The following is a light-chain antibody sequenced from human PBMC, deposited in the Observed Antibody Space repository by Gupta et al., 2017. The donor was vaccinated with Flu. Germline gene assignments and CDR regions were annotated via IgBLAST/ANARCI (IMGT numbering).Light chain of an antibody. CDR3: SSSGGKRNFWV. V-gene: IGLV2-8*01. CDR2: EVT. Sequence: GSPGQSVTISCTGTSSDVGGYNYVSWYQQHPGKAPKLMIFEVTRRPSGVSDRFSGSKSGNTASLPVAGPQADHEAGYYCSSSGGKRNFWVF. J-gene: IGLJ3*02. CDR1: SSDVGGYNY.